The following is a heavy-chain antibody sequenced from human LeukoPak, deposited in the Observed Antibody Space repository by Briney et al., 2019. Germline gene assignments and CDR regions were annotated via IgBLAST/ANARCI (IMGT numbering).Heavy chain of an antibody. CDR3: ASLQLLGRYYFDS. J-gene: IGHJ4*02. Sequence: SETLSLTCTVSGDSVTNNNYYWVWIRQPPGKGLEWIVGRYYTGSTYYNPSLKSRVTISVDTSKSQFSLRLPSVTATDTAVYYCASLQLLGRYYFDSWGQGTLVTVSS. CDR2: RYYTGST. CDR1: GDSVTNNNYY. D-gene: IGHD2-15*01. V-gene: IGHV4-39*01.